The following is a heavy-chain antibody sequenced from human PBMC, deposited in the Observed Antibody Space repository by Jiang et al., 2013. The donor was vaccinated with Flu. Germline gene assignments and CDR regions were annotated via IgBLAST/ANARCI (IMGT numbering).Heavy chain of an antibody. CDR2: INPNSGGT. CDR3: ARGGLRSTAGWFDP. D-gene: IGHD1-1*01. Sequence: KVSCKASGYTFTGYYMHWVRQAPGQGLEWMGWINPNSGGTNYAQKFQGRVTMTRDTSISTAYMELSRLRSDDTAVYYCARGGLRSTAGWFDPWGQGTLVTVSS. J-gene: IGHJ5*02. CDR1: GYTFTGYY. V-gene: IGHV1-2*02.